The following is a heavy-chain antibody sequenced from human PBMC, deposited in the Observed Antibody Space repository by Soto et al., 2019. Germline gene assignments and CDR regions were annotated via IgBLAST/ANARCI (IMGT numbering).Heavy chain of an antibody. Sequence: HPGGSLRLSCTASGFTVSSKEMSWVRLAPGKGLEWVANIKQDGSEKYYVETVKGRFTISRDNAKNSLYLQMNSLRAEDTAVYYCARVVGAPNWFDPWGQGALVTVSS. CDR1: GFTVSSKE. CDR3: ARVVGAPNWFDP. V-gene: IGHV3-7*04. D-gene: IGHD1-26*01. J-gene: IGHJ5*02. CDR2: IKQDGSEK.